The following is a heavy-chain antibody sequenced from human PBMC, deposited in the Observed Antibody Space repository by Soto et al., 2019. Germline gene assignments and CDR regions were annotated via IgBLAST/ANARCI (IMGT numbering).Heavy chain of an antibody. CDR2: IYHSGST. V-gene: IGHV4-4*02. J-gene: IGHJ4*02. Sequence: QVQLQESGPGLVKPSGTLSLTCAVSGGSISSSNWWSWVRQPPGKGLEWIGEIYHSGSTNYNPSLHSPVTISVDKSKNQCSLKLSSVTAAHTAVYYCAIGGGSYPAFDYWGQGTLVTVSS. CDR1: GGSISSSNW. D-gene: IGHD1-26*01. CDR3: AIGGGSYPAFDY.